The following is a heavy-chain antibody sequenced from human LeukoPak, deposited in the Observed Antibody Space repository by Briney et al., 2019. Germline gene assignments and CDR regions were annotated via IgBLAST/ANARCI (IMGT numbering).Heavy chain of an antibody. J-gene: IGHJ4*02. D-gene: IGHD1-1*01. Sequence: GGSLRLSCATSGFTLSCYCMSWVRPAPGKGLEWVSTICGPIISTYYADSVKGRFTISRDNSKNTLYLQMNSLRAEDTAIYYCAKGRTGSSAKFTFDCWGQGTLVTVSS. CDR3: AKGRTGSSAKFTFDC. V-gene: IGHV3-23*01. CDR1: GFTLSCYC. CDR2: ICGPIIST.